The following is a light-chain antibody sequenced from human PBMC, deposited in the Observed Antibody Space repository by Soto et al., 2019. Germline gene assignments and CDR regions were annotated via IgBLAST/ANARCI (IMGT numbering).Light chain of an antibody. CDR2: GAS. Sequence: PGDTANLSCRASQSVSNNYLAWYQQKPGQAPRLLIYGASTRATGIPARFSGSGSGTEFTLTFSRLQSENLASYFRQQYNNWPPLTLGQGTGLGIK. CDR3: QQYNNWPPLT. V-gene: IGKV3-15*01. J-gene: IGKJ5*01. CDR1: QSVSNN.